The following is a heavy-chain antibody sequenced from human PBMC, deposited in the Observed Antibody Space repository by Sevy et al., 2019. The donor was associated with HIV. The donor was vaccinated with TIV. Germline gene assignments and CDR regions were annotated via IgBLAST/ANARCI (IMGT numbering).Heavy chain of an antibody. CDR1: GFTFSSYA. Sequence: GGSLRLSCAASGFTFSSYAMNWVRQAPGKGLEWVSGLSGSGGSTNYADSVKGRFTISRDNCKNTLYLQMSSLRAEDTAVYYCAKDRVWELGDAFDIWGQGTMVTVSS. V-gene: IGHV3-23*01. CDR2: LSGSGGST. D-gene: IGHD6-13*01. J-gene: IGHJ3*02. CDR3: AKDRVWELGDAFDI.